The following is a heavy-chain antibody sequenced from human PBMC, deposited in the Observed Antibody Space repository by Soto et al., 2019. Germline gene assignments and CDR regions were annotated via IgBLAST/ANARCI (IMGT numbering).Heavy chain of an antibody. Sequence: PGGSLRLSCAVSGFTVSSNYMSWVRQAPGKGLDWVTIIYSGGNTYYADSVKGRFTISRDTSKNTLYLQMNSLRAEDTAVYYGARELYSRSWLSGYWGQGTLVTVSS. CDR1: GFTVSSNY. J-gene: IGHJ4*02. V-gene: IGHV3-66*01. CDR2: IYSGGNT. D-gene: IGHD6-13*01. CDR3: ARELYSRSWLSGY.